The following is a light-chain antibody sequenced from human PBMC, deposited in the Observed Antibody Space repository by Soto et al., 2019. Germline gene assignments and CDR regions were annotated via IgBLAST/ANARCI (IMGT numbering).Light chain of an antibody. Sequence: DIQMTQSPSTLSASVGDRVTITCRASQSISSWLAWYQQKPGKAPKLLIYKESSLESGVPSRFSGSGSGTEFTLTISSLHPDDFAAYYCQQYNSYWTFGQGTKVEIK. CDR2: KES. CDR3: QQYNSYWT. V-gene: IGKV1-5*03. CDR1: QSISSW. J-gene: IGKJ1*01.